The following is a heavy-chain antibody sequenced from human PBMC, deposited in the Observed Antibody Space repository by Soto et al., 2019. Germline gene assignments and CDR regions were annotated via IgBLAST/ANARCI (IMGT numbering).Heavy chain of an antibody. CDR2: IYYSGST. J-gene: IGHJ4*02. CDR1: GVSISSSSYY. V-gene: IGHV4-39*07. CDR3: ASRIAVAGYYYFDY. Sequence: SETLSLTCTVSGVSISSSSYYLGWIRQPPGKGLEWIGYIYYSGSTYYNPSLKSRVTISVDTSKNQFSLKLSSVTAADTAVYYCASRIAVAGYYYFDYWGQGTLVTVSS. D-gene: IGHD6-19*01.